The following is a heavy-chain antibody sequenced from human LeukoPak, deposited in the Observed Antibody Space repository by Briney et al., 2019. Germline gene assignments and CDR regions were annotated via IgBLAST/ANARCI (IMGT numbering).Heavy chain of an antibody. D-gene: IGHD6-19*01. Sequence: MASETPSLTCTVYGGSFSDYYWSGIRQSPGKELEWIGEINHRGSTNYNPSLKSRVTISVDTSKNQFSLKLSSVTATDTAVYYCARRRAGRDWFDPWGQGTLVTVSS. CDR3: ARRRAGRDWFDP. J-gene: IGHJ5*02. V-gene: IGHV4-34*01. CDR1: GGSFSDYY. CDR2: INHRGST.